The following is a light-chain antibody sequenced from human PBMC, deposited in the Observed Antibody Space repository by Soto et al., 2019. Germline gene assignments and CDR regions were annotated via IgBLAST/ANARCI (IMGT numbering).Light chain of an antibody. CDR1: QYINTR. Sequence: EIVLTQSPSTLSSIQGDRVTLSCRASQYINTRLAWYQHRPGQAPRLLIYQTSIRAAGIPARFSASGSGTDFTLTISDVQPEDFALYYCHQRQSWPRTFGQGTKVDIK. J-gene: IGKJ1*01. CDR3: HQRQSWPRT. CDR2: QTS. V-gene: IGKV3-11*01.